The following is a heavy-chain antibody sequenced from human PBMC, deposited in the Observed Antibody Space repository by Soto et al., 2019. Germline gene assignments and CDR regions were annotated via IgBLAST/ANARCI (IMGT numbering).Heavy chain of an antibody. CDR1: GGSISSGGYY. D-gene: IGHD6-19*01. CDR3: ARHDSSGPTRYYYGMDV. CDR2: IYYSGST. Sequence: PSETLSLTCTVSGGSISSGGYYWSWIRQHPGKGLEWIGYIYYSGSTYYNPSLKSRVTISVDTSKNQFSLKLSSVTAADTAVYYCARHDSSGPTRYYYGMDVWGQGTTVTVSS. V-gene: IGHV4-31*03. J-gene: IGHJ6*02.